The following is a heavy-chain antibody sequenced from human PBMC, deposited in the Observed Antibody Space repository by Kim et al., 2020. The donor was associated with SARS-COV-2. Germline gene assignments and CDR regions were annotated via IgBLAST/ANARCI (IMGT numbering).Heavy chain of an antibody. CDR2: IYYSGST. D-gene: IGHD6-13*01. Sequence: SETLSLTCTVSGGSISSSSYYWGWIRQPPGKGLEWIGSIYYSGSTYYNPSLKSRVTISVDTSKNQFSLKLSSVTAADTAVYYCARDQTFIAAAVPFDYWGQGTLVTVSS. CDR3: ARDQTFIAAAVPFDY. V-gene: IGHV4-39*07. J-gene: IGHJ4*02. CDR1: GGSISSSSYY.